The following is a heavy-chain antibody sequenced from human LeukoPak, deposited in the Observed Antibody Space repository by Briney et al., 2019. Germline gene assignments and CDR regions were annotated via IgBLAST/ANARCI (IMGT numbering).Heavy chain of an antibody. CDR3: ARGGGFSFGAQSYYQLSL. Sequence: ASVKVSCKASGGTFSSYAISWVRQAPGQGLEWMGRIIPILGIANYAQKFQGRVTITADKSTSTAYMELNSLTSEDTAVYYCARGGGFSFGAQSYYQLSLWGQGTLVTVSS. V-gene: IGHV1-69*04. J-gene: IGHJ4*02. D-gene: IGHD3-10*01. CDR2: IIPILGIA. CDR1: GGTFSSYA.